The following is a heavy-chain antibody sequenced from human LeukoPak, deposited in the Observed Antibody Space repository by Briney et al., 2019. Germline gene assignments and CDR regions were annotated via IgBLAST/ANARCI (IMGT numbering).Heavy chain of an antibody. V-gene: IGHV4-59*08. J-gene: IGHJ4*02. D-gene: IGHD3-16*01. CDR2: IHYTGTT. Sequence: PETLSLTCIVSGGSINSHYWSWIRQPPGKGLEWIGDIHYTGTTKYNPSVKSRVTISIDTSKNQFSLELSSVTATDTAVYYCARGWRGMKDYWGQGTLVTVSS. CDR1: GGSINSHY. CDR3: ARGWRGMKDY.